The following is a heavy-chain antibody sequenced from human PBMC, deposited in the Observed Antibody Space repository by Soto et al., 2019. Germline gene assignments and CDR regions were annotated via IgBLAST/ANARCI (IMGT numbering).Heavy chain of an antibody. V-gene: IGHV4-30-4*02. CDR1: GGTMYIADYF. Sequence: SYSPDLRRTVSGGTMYIADYFWKWIRQSAGKGLEWIGFIYHAGTTYYNPSLKSRVAISVDTSKNQFSLKVSSVTVADTAVYFCARKNDFSSSSSYYSGLDVRGQGTSVTV. CDR3: ARKNDFSSSSSYYSGLDV. CDR2: IYHAGTT. J-gene: IGHJ6*02. D-gene: IGHD3-3*01.